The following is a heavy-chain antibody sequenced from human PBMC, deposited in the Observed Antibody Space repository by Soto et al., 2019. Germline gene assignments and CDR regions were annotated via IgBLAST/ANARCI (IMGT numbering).Heavy chain of an antibody. CDR3: VRAAGYSGNDYVYYYGMDV. J-gene: IGHJ6*02. V-gene: IGHV3-33*01. CDR2: VWYDGGNK. Sequence: QVQLVESGGGVVQPGRSLRLSCAASGFTFSSYGMHWVHQAPGKGLEWVALVWYDGGNKYYADSVKGRFTFSRDNSKNTLYLQMNSLRDEDTAVYYCVRAAGYSGNDYVYYYGMDVWGQGTTVTVSS. CDR1: GFTFSSYG. D-gene: IGHD5-12*01.